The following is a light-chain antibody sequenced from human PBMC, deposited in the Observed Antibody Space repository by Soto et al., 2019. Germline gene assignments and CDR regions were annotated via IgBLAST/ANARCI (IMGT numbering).Light chain of an antibody. V-gene: IGKV3-20*01. CDR2: GAS. CDR1: QSVSRSY. Sequence: EIVLTQSPGTLSLSPEERATHSCRASQSVSRSYIAWYHQKPGQAPRLLIYGASSRATGIPDRFSGSGSGTDFTLTISRLEPEYFAVYYCHQYCVAHRTFGQGNKVDNK. J-gene: IGKJ1*01. CDR3: HQYCVAHRT.